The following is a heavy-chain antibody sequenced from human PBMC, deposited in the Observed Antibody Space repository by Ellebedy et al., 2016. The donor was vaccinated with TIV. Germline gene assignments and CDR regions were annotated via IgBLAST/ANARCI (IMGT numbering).Heavy chain of an antibody. V-gene: IGHV4-59*01. CDR1: GGSISSYY. Sequence: SETLSLTXTVSGGSISSYYWSWIRQPPGKGLEWIGYIYYSGSTNYNPSLKSRVTISVDTSKNQFSLKLSSVTAADTAVYYCAREDYYGSGSYPVYWGQGTLVTVSS. CDR2: IYYSGST. D-gene: IGHD3-10*01. CDR3: AREDYYGSGSYPVY. J-gene: IGHJ4*02.